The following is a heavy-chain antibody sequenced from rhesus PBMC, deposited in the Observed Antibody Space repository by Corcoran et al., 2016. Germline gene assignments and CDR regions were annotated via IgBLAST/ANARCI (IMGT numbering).Heavy chain of an antibody. CDR1: GGSISSSNW. Sequence: QVQLQESGPGLVKPSETLSLTCAVSGGSISSSNWWSWIRQPPGKGLEWIGYISGSSGSTYYIPSLKSRVTISTDTSKNQFSLKLSSVTAADTAVYYCARTYYSGSYYPRSFDYWGQGVLVTVSS. CDR3: ARTYYSGSYYPRSFDY. CDR2: ISGSSGST. J-gene: IGHJ4*01. V-gene: IGHV4-65*01. D-gene: IGHD3-16*01.